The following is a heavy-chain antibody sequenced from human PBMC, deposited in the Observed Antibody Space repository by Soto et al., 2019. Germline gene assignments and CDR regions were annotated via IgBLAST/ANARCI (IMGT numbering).Heavy chain of an antibody. CDR3: AKLQSNYYYGMDV. CDR2: INHSGST. V-gene: IGHV4-34*01. J-gene: IGHJ6*02. D-gene: IGHD4-4*01. Sequence: PSETLSLTCAVYGGSFSGYYWSWIRQPPGKGLEWIGEINHSGSTNYNPSLKSRVTISVDTSKSQFSLKLSSVTAADTAVYYCAKLQSNYYYGMDVWGQGTTVTVS. CDR1: GGSFSGYY.